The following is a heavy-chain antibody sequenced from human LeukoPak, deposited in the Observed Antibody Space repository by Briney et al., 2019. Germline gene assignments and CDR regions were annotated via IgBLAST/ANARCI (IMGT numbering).Heavy chain of an antibody. CDR1: GFTFSSYW. CDR2: INSDGSST. CDR3: AKADYCSSTSCYSFDY. J-gene: IGHJ4*02. V-gene: IGHV3-74*01. D-gene: IGHD2-2*01. Sequence: GGSLRLSCAASGFTFSSYWMHWVRQAPGKGLVWVSRINSDGSSTSYADSVKGRFTISRDNAKNTLYLQMNSLRAEATALYYCAKADYCSSTSCYSFDYWGQGTLVTVSS.